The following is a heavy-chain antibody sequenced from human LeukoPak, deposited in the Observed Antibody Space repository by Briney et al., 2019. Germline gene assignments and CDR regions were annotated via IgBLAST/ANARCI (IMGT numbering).Heavy chain of an antibody. D-gene: IGHD5-12*01. J-gene: IGHJ5*02. CDR1: GGSISSYY. V-gene: IGHV4-4*07. CDR2: IYTSGST. Sequence: PSETLSLTCTVSGGSISSYYWSWIRQPAGKGLEWIGRIYTSGSTNYNPSLKSRVTISVDTSKNQFSLKLSSVTAADTAVYYCARDSLPSYSGYDYNWFDPWGQGTLVTVSS. CDR3: ARDSLPSYSGYDYNWFDP.